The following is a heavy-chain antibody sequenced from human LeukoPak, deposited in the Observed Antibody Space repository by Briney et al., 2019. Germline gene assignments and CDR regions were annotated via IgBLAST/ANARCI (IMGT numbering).Heavy chain of an antibody. Sequence: ASVKVACKASGYTFTSYDINWVRQATGQGLEWMGWMNPNSGNTGYGQKFQGRVTMTRNTSIRTAYMEVSRLRSEDTAVYYCARSLGRWPQNRKLVYWGQGTLVTVSS. CDR3: ARSLGRWPQNRKLVY. CDR1: GYTFTSYD. J-gene: IGHJ4*02. D-gene: IGHD5-24*01. V-gene: IGHV1-8*01. CDR2: MNPNSGNT.